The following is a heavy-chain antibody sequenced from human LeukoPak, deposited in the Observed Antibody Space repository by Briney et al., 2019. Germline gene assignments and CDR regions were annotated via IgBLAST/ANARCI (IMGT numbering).Heavy chain of an antibody. J-gene: IGHJ3*02. Sequence: GSLRLSCAASGFTFSSYWMPWVRQAPGKGLVWVSHINSDGGTTNYADSVKGRFTISRDNAKNTLYLQMNSLRAEDTAVYYCAREEAPAEGDDAFDIWGQGTMVTVSS. CDR2: INSDGGTT. CDR1: GFTFSSYW. D-gene: IGHD3-16*01. V-gene: IGHV3-74*01. CDR3: AREEAPAEGDDAFDI.